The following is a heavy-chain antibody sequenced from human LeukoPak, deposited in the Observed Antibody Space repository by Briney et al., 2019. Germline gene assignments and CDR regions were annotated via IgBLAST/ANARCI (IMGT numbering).Heavy chain of an antibody. V-gene: IGHV4-61*02. CDR2: IYTSGRT. D-gene: IGHD3-3*01. CDR1: GGSITSGSYY. Sequence: PSQTLSLICTVSGGSITSGSYYWSWMRQPAGKGLEWIGRIYTSGRTNYNPSLKSRVTISLDTSKNQFSLKLSSVTAADTAVHFCARDDPLDFPDYQYYMDVWGKGTTVTVSS. CDR3: ARDDPLDFPDYQYYMDV. J-gene: IGHJ6*03.